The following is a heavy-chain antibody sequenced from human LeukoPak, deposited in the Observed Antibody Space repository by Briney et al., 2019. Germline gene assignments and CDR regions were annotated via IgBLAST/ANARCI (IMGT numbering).Heavy chain of an antibody. D-gene: IGHD1-14*01. CDR1: GFTSSSYW. J-gene: IGHJ5*02. Sequence: GGSLRLSCAAPGFTSSSYWMSWVRQAPGKGLEWVANIKQDGSEKYYVDSVKGRFTISRDNAKNSLYLQMNSLRAEDTAVYYCARVYRNWFDPWGQGILVTVSS. CDR2: IKQDGSEK. V-gene: IGHV3-7*01. CDR3: ARVYRNWFDP.